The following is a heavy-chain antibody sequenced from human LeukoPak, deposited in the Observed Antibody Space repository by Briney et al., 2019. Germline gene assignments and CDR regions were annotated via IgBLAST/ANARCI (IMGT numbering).Heavy chain of an antibody. J-gene: IGHJ4*02. CDR1: GYTFSAFW. V-gene: IGHV5-51*01. Sequence: GESLKISCKGSGYTFSAFWIGWVRQMPGKGLQWMGIINPGDSDTRYSPSFQGQVTISADKSISTAYLQWSNLKASDTAMYYCARWLRYCSSSSCYQPFDCWGQGTLVTVSS. D-gene: IGHD2-2*01. CDR2: INPGDSDT. CDR3: ARWLRYCSSSSCYQPFDC.